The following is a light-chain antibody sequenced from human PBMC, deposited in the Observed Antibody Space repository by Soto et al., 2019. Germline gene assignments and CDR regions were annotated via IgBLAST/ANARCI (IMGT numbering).Light chain of an antibody. J-gene: IGLJ2*01. CDR1: SSDVGGYNY. CDR2: DVS. CDR3: SSYTSSSTVV. Sequence: QSVLTQPASVSGSPGQSITISCTGTSSDVGGYNYVSWYQQHPGKAPKLMIYDVSNRPSGVSNRFSASKSGNTASLTISGLQAEDEPDYYCSSYTSSSTVVFGGGTKLTVL. V-gene: IGLV2-14*01.